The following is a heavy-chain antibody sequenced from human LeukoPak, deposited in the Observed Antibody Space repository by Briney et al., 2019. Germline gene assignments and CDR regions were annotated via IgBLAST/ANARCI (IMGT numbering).Heavy chain of an antibody. CDR3: GRKAGDCGGGSCYSIDY. V-gene: IGHV1-69*05. Sequence: GASVKVSCKAFGGSLSSEAISWVRQAPGQGLEWMGGIIPIFSTANYAQKFQGRVTITTDESTSTAYMEVSSLRSEDTAVYYCGRKAGDCGGGSCYSIDYWGQGTLVTVSS. CDR2: IIPIFSTA. J-gene: IGHJ4*02. CDR1: GGSLSSEA. D-gene: IGHD2-15*01.